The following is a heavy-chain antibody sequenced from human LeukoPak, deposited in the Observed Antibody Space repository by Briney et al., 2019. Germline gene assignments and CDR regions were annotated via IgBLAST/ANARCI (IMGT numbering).Heavy chain of an antibody. CDR2: IYPGDSDT. Sequence: PGESLKISCKGSGYSFTNYWIGWVRQMPGKGLEWMGIIYPGDSDTRYIPSFQGQVTISADKSFNTAYLQWSSLKASDTAMYYCARRVDGYWFFDYWGQGTLVTVSS. D-gene: IGHD2-8*02. J-gene: IGHJ4*02. V-gene: IGHV5-51*01. CDR3: ARRVDGYWFFDY. CDR1: GYSFTNYW.